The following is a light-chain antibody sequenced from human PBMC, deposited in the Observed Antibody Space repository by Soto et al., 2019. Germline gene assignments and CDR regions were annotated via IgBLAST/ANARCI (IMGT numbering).Light chain of an antibody. CDR1: QSVSSN. V-gene: IGKV3-20*01. J-gene: IGKJ1*01. CDR2: DAS. Sequence: EIVMTQSPATLSVSPGERATLSCRASQSVSSNLAWYQQKPGQAPRLLIFDASRRATGIPDRFSGSGSGTDFTLTISRLEPEDFAVYYCQQYGSSGTFGQGTKVDIK. CDR3: QQYGSSGT.